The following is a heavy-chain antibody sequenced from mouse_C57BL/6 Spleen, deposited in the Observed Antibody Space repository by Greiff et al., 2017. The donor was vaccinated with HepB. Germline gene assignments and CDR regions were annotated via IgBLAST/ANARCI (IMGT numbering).Heavy chain of an antibody. Sequence: QVHVKQPGAELVKPGASVKMSCKASGYTFTSYWITWVKQRPGQGLEWIGDIYPGSGSTNYNEKFKSKATLTVDTSSSTAYMQLSSLTSEDSAVYYCARFYDGYYTFFDYWGQGTTLTVSS. V-gene: IGHV1-55*01. J-gene: IGHJ2*01. CDR1: GYTFTSYW. D-gene: IGHD2-3*01. CDR3: ARFYDGYYTFFDY. CDR2: IYPGSGST.